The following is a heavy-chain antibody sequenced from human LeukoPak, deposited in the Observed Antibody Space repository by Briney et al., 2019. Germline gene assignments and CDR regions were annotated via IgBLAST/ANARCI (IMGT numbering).Heavy chain of an antibody. D-gene: IGHD2-2*01. Sequence: GGSLRLSCAVSGFTLSSYEMNWVRQAPGKGLEWISYITSSGSIIYYADSVKGRFTISRDNSKNTLYMQMNSLRAEDTAVYYCAKAVVIVPTATPFDYWGQGTLVTVSS. J-gene: IGHJ4*02. CDR3: AKAVVIVPTATPFDY. V-gene: IGHV3-48*03. CDR2: ITSSGSII. CDR1: GFTLSSYE.